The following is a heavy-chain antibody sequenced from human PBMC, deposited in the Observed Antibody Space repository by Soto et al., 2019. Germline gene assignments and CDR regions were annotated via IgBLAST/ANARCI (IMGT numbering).Heavy chain of an antibody. CDR2: ISSGGGT. D-gene: IGHD3-16*02. J-gene: IGHJ4*02. V-gene: IGHV3-23*01. CDR3: AKDYLRGSEY. CDR1: GFTFSNYA. Sequence: EVQLLESGGGLVQPGGSLRLSCAASGFTFSNYAMSWVRQAPGKGLEWVSAISSGGGTYYADSVKGRFTITRDNSKNTLYLQMNSLRAEDTALYYCAKDYLRGSEYWGQGTLVTVSS.